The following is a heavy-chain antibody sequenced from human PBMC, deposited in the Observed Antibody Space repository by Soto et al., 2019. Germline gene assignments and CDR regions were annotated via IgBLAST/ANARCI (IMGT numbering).Heavy chain of an antibody. CDR2: IYWDGFK. V-gene: IGHV2-5*02. CDR1: GFSLSTRGVG. D-gene: IGHD3-16*01. CDR3: AHKGGGDRILDY. Sequence: QITLKESGPTLVKPTQTLTLTCTFSGFSLSTRGVGVGWIRQPPGKALEWLALIYWDGFKHYSPSLESRLTIREDTAKNQVVLTMTNVDPVDTDTYYCAHKGGGDRILDYWGQGTLVTVSS. J-gene: IGHJ4*02.